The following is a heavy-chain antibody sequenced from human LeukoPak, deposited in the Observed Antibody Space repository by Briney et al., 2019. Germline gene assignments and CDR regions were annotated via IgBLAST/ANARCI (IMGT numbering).Heavy chain of an antibody. V-gene: IGHV1-2*06. CDR2: INPNSGGT. J-gene: IGHJ4*02. Sequence: ASVKVSCKASGYTFTGYYMHWVRQAPGQGLEWMGRINPNSGGTNYAQKFQGRVTMTRDTSISTAYMELSRLRSDDTAVYYCASSTVVVVGLDYWGQGTLVTVSS. CDR3: ASSTVVVVGLDY. CDR1: GYTFTGYY. D-gene: IGHD2-15*01.